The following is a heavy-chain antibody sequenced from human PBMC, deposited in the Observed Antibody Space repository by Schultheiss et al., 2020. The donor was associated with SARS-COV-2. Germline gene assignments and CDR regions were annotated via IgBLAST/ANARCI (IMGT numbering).Heavy chain of an antibody. CDR2: IYSSGTP. CDR3: ARELGGGSLDH. D-gene: IGHD1-26*01. CDR1: GFTVSSNY. Sequence: GGSLRLSCAASGFTVSSNYMSWVRQAPGKGLEWVSLIYSSGTPYYADSVKGRFTISRLNSKNTLYLQMNSLRAEDTAVYYCARELGGGSLDHWGQGTLVTVSS. J-gene: IGHJ4*02. V-gene: IGHV3-53*04.